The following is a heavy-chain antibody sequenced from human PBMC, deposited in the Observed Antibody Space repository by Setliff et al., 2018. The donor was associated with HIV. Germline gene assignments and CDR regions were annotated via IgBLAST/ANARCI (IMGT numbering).Heavy chain of an antibody. D-gene: IGHD6-13*01. V-gene: IGHV1-69*05. Sequence: SVKVSCKASGGTFSSYGITWVRQAPGQGLEWMGGSTPILDTTNYAQKFQGRVTITTDESTNTVYMELSSLRSDDTAVYYCARAPYSSSWGLDYWGQGTLVTVSS. J-gene: IGHJ4*02. CDR2: STPILDTT. CDR1: GGTFSSYG. CDR3: ARAPYSSSWGLDY.